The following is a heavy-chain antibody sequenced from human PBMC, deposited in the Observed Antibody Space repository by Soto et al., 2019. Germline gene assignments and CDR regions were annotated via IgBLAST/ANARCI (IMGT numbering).Heavy chain of an antibody. D-gene: IGHD2-15*01. CDR2: IEPSDSYT. CDR1: GYSFTSYW. V-gene: IGHV5-10-1*01. J-gene: IGHJ6*02. CDR3: ERRRNGGNTYV. Sequence: GESLKISCKGSGYSFTSYWISWVRQMPGKGLEWTGGIEPSDSYTNYTPSFQGHVTISADKSFSTASLQWSSLTASYTAMYYCERRRNGGNTYVWGQGTTVTVSS.